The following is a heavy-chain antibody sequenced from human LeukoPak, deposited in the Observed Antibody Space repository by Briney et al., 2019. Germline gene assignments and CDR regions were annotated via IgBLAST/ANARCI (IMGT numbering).Heavy chain of an antibody. Sequence: GGSLRLSCAASGFTVSSNYMSWVRQAPGKGLEWVSVIYSGGSTYYADSVKGRFTISRDNSKNTLYLQMNSLRAEDTAVYYCARAPYYYDSSGYLYYYGMDVWGQGTTVTVPS. CDR2: IYSGGST. J-gene: IGHJ6*02. CDR1: GFTVSSNY. CDR3: ARAPYYYDSSGYLYYYGMDV. V-gene: IGHV3-53*01. D-gene: IGHD3-22*01.